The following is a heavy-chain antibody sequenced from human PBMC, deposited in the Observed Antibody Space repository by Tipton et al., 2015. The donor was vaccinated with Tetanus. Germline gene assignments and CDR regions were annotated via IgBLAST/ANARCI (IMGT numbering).Heavy chain of an antibody. CDR1: GYTFSIYA. Sequence: QVQLVQSGAEVKKPGASVKVSCEASGYTFSIYAIGWVRQAPGQGLEWVGWISADTDNTNYAQKFQGRVTMTPDASTSTAYMELRSLRSDDTAVYYCARGPLMGSTRWFGPWGQGTLVTVSS. CDR2: ISADTDNT. CDR3: ARGPLMGSTRWFGP. J-gene: IGHJ5*02. V-gene: IGHV1-18*01. D-gene: IGHD1-26*01.